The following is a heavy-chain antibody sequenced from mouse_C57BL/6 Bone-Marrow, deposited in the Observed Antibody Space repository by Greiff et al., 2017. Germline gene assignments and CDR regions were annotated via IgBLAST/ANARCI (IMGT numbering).Heavy chain of an antibody. CDR3: ARQGYLAY. D-gene: IGHD2-2*01. CDR2: ISSGGSYT. V-gene: IGHV5-6*02. J-gene: IGHJ3*01. Sequence: EVKLEESGGDLVKPGGSLKLSCAASGFTFSSYGMSWVRQTPDKRLEWVATISSGGSYTYYPDSVKGRFTISRDNAKNTLYLQMSSLKSEDTAMYYCARQGYLAYWGQGTLVTVSA. CDR1: GFTFSSYG.